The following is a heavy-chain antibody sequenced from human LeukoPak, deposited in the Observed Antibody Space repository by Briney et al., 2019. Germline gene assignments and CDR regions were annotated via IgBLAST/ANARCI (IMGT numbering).Heavy chain of an antibody. Sequence: PSETLSLTCTVSGGSISSYYWSWIRQPPGKGLEWIGYIYHSGSTYYNPSLKSRVTISVDRSKNQFSLKLSSVTAADTAVYYCARGIAGRDGYNWGDNWFDPWGQGTLVTVSS. J-gene: IGHJ5*02. CDR1: GGSISSYY. V-gene: IGHV4-59*12. D-gene: IGHD5-24*01. CDR2: IYHSGST. CDR3: ARGIAGRDGYNWGDNWFDP.